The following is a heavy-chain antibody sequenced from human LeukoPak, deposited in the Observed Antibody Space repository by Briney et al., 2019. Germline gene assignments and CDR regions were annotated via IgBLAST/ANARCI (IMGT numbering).Heavy chain of an antibody. J-gene: IGHJ4*02. CDR1: GYTFTGYY. V-gene: IGHV1-2*02. CDR2: INPNSGGT. D-gene: IGHD3-3*01. Sequence: ASVKVSCKASGYTFTGYYMHWVRQAPGQGLEWMGWINPNSGGTNYAQKFQGRVTMTRDTSISTAYMELSRLRSDDTAVYYCARDRDFGVVYDYWGRGTLVTVSS. CDR3: ARDRDFGVVYDY.